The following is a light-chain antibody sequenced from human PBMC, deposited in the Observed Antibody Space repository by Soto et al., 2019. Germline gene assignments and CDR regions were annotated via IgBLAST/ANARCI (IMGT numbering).Light chain of an antibody. CDR1: SSNIGNNY. Sequence: QSVLTQPPSVSATPGQKVTISCSGSSSNIGNNYVSWYQQFPGAAPKLLIYDNYWRPSGIPDRFSASKSGTSATLGITGLQTGDEADYYCATWDSSLSAVVVGGGTQLPVL. CDR3: ATWDSSLSAVV. J-gene: IGLJ2*01. CDR2: DNY. V-gene: IGLV1-51*01.